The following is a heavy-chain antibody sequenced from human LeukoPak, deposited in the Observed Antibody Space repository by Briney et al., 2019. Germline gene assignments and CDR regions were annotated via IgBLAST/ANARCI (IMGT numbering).Heavy chain of an antibody. CDR1: GDSVSGNRAT. J-gene: IGHJ4*02. CDR2: IYYRSKWYA. V-gene: IGHV6-1*01. CDR3: ARDSAPSYYYDSSGYPFDY. D-gene: IGHD3-22*01. Sequence: SQTLSLTCAISGDSVSGNRATWNWLRQSPSRGLEWLGRIYYRSKWYADYAVSVKGRITINPDTSKNQFSLLLNSVTPEDTAVYYCARDSAPSYYYDSSGYPFDYWGQGTLVTVSS.